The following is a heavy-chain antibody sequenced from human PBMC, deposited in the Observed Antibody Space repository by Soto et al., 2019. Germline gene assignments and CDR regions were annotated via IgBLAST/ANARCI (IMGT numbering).Heavy chain of an antibody. V-gene: IGHV4-59*01. Sequence: SETXSLTCTVSGGSISSYYWSWIRQPPGKGLEWIGYIYYSGITDYNPSLKSRVTISVDTSKSQFSLKLTSVTAADTAVYYCARGGGVYYFDYWGQGTLVTVSS. J-gene: IGHJ4*02. CDR2: IYYSGIT. CDR1: GGSISSYY. D-gene: IGHD2-8*02. CDR3: ARGGGVYYFDY.